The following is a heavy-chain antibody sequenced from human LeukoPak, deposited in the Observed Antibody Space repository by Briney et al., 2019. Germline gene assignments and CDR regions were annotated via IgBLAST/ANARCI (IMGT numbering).Heavy chain of an antibody. V-gene: IGHV7-4-1*02. Sequence: GASVKVSCKASGYTFTSYAMNWVRQAPGQGLEWMGWINTNTGNPTYAQGFTGRFVFSLDTSVSTAYLQISSLKAEDTAVYYCAREEELQTGDWFDPWGQGTLVTVSS. CDR2: INTNTGNP. D-gene: IGHD1-26*01. J-gene: IGHJ5*02. CDR3: AREEELQTGDWFDP. CDR1: GYTFTSYA.